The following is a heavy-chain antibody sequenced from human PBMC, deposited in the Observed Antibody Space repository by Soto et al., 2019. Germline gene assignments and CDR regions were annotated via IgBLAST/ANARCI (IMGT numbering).Heavy chain of an antibody. J-gene: IGHJ4*02. CDR1: GFTFSSYA. V-gene: IGHV3-23*01. CDR2: ISGSGGST. Sequence: GGSLRLSCAASGFTFSSYAMNWVRQAPGKGLEWVSVISGSGGSTYYADSVKGRFTISRDNSKNTLYLQMNSLRAEDTAVYYCATRSSGWCYDDWGQGTLVSVSS. CDR3: ATRSSGWCYDD. D-gene: IGHD6-19*01.